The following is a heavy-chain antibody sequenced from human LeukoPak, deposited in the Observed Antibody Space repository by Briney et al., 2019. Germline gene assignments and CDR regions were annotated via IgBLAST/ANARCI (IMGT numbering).Heavy chain of an antibody. CDR3: ARGGGLTRDRLTHYYGMDV. CDR2: INHSGST. CDR1: GGSFSGYY. V-gene: IGHV4-34*01. Sequence: PSETLSLTCAVYGGSFSGYYWSWIRQPPGKGLEWIGEINHSGSTNYNPSLKSRVTISVDTSENQFSLKLSSVTAADTAVYYCARGGGLTRDRLTHYYGMDVWGQGTTVTVSS. J-gene: IGHJ6*02. D-gene: IGHD7-27*01.